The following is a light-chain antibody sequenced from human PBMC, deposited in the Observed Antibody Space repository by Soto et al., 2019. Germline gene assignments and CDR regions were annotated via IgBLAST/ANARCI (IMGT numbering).Light chain of an antibody. Sequence: QLTQSPSSLSASVGDRVTITCRASRGISSNLAWYQQKPGRAPKLLIFGASTLQSGVPSRFSGSGSGTDFTLTISSLQPEDFATYFCQKLNAYPPWTFGQGTKV. V-gene: IGKV1-9*01. CDR1: RGISSN. CDR3: QKLNAYPPWT. J-gene: IGKJ1*01. CDR2: GAS.